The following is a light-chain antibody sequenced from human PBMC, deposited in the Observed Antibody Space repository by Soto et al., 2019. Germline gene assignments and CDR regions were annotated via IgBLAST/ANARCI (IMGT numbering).Light chain of an antibody. V-gene: IGKV1-27*01. CDR3: QKYNSAPRT. J-gene: IGKJ1*01. CDR1: RGISSY. CDR2: AAS. Sequence: DIQMTQSPSSLSASVGDTGTITCRASRGISSYLAWYQQKPGKVPKLLIYAASTLQSGVPSRFSGSGSGTDFTLTISSLQPEDVTTYYCQKYNSAPRTFGQGTKVEIK.